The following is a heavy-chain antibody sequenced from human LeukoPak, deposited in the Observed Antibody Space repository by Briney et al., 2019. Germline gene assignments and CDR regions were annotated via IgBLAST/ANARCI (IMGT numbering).Heavy chain of an antibody. CDR1: GFTFTSYA. D-gene: IGHD4-11*01. CDR2: ITSSGGST. J-gene: IGHJ4*02. Sequence: PGGSLRLSCAASGFTFTSYAMGWVRQAPGKGLEWVSHITSSGGSTYYADSVKGRFTISRDNPQNTVYLQMNSLRVDDTAVYFCAKDAQRGFDYSNSLEYWGRETLVTVSS. CDR3: AKDAQRGFDYSNSLEY. V-gene: IGHV3-23*01.